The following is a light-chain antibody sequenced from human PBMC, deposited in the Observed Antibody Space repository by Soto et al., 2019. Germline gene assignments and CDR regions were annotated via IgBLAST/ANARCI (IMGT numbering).Light chain of an antibody. CDR1: QTTNNF. V-gene: IGKV1-39*01. J-gene: IGKJ1*01. Sequence: DIQLTQSPSSLSASVGDSVTITCRASQTTNNFLYWYQQKPGKAPTLLIDTAASLHGGVPSRFTFTTSGTSFTLTISSLQPEDFATYYCHQTYPTPPTFGQGTKVEIK. CDR3: HQTYPTPPT. CDR2: TAA.